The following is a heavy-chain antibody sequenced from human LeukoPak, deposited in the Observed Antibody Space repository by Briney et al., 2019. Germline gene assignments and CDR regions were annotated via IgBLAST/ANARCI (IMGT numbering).Heavy chain of an antibody. V-gene: IGHV4-39*01. CDR1: GGSISSTYYD. J-gene: IGHJ4*02. Sequence: SETLSLTCTVSGGSISSTYYDWGWIRQPPGKGLEWIGNFHYSGSNSYNPSLKSRVTISVDTSKNQFSLRLSSVTAADTAVYYCARQVTFGYAYAYYFDYWGQGTLVTVSS. CDR2: FHYSGSN. CDR3: ARQVTFGYAYAYYFDY. D-gene: IGHD3-16*01.